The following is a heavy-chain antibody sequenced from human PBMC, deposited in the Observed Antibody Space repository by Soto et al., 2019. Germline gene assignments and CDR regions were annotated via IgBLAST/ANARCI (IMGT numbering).Heavy chain of an antibody. CDR1: GFTFSSFG. V-gene: IGHV3-30*18. CDR2: ISYDGSDK. Sequence: QVQLVESGGGVVQPGRSLRLSCAASGFTFSSFGMHWVRQAPDKGLQWVAVISYDGSDKYYADSVKGRFTISRDDSTNTMYLQMNSLRPEDTAVYYCAKTAGYDYFWGRSGLDPWGQGTLVTVSS. J-gene: IGHJ5*02. CDR3: AKTAGYDYFWGRSGLDP. D-gene: IGHD3-16*01.